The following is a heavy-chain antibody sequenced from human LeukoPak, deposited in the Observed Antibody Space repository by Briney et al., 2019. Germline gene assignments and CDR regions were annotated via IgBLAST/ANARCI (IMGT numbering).Heavy chain of an antibody. CDR1: GFTFSNSP. D-gene: IGHD2-8*01. V-gene: IGHV3-30-3*01. CDR2: ISSDGSDK. Sequence: PGGSLRLSCSASGFTFSNSPFHWVRQAPGKGLDWVAVISSDGSDKYYADSVKGRFTVSRDNSENTLYLQMNRPRAEDTAVYYCAREAPQYVWDYWGQGTLVTVSS. CDR3: AREAPQYVWDY. J-gene: IGHJ4*02.